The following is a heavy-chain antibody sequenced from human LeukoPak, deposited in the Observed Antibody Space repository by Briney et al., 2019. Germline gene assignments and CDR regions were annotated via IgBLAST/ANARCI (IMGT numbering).Heavy chain of an antibody. J-gene: IGHJ6*03. Sequence: PSETLSLTCTVSGYSISSGYYWGWIRQPPGKGLEWIGSIYHSGSTYYNPSLKSRVTISVDTSKNQFSLKLSSVTAADTAVYYCARGKYRAARRNYYMDVWGKGTTVTVSS. D-gene: IGHD6-6*01. V-gene: IGHV4-38-2*02. CDR2: IYHSGST. CDR1: GYSISSGYY. CDR3: ARGKYRAARRNYYMDV.